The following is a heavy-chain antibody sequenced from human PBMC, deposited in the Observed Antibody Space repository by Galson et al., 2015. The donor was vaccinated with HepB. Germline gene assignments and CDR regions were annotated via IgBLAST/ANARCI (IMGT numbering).Heavy chain of an antibody. Sequence: TLSLTCTVSGGSISSYYWSWIRQPPGKGLEWIGYIYYSGSTNYNPSLKSRVTISVDTSKNQSSLKLSSVTAADTAVYYCARGVIRDSSGDYYAYYFDYWGQGTLVTVSS. D-gene: IGHD3-22*01. J-gene: IGHJ4*02. V-gene: IGHV4-59*01. CDR2: IYYSGST. CDR1: GGSISSYY. CDR3: ARGVIRDSSGDYYAYYFDY.